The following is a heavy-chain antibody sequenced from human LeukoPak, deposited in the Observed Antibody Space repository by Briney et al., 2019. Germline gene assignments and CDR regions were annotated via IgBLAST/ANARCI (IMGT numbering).Heavy chain of an antibody. J-gene: IGHJ4*02. CDR2: IIPILGIA. V-gene: IGHV1-69*04. Sequence: SVKVSCKASGGTFSSYAISWVRQAPGQGLEWMGRIIPILGIANYAQKFQGRVTITADKSTSTAYMELSSLRSEDTAVYYCTRGTMVRGVIITGWDYWGQGTLVTVSS. CDR1: GGTFSSYA. CDR3: TRGTMVRGVIITGWDY. D-gene: IGHD3-10*01.